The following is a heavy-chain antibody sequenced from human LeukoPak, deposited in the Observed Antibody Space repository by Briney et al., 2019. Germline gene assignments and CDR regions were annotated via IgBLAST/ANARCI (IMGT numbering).Heavy chain of an antibody. V-gene: IGHV4-34*01. CDR2: INHSGST. CDR1: GGSFSGYD. CDR3: ARGRTSYFDY. J-gene: IGHJ4*02. Sequence: PSETLSLTCAVYGGSFSGYDWSWIRQPPGKGLEWIGEINHSGSTNYNPSLNNRVTISVDTSNNQVSVKLSSVTAAEKAVYYCARGRTSYFDYWGQGTLVTVSS.